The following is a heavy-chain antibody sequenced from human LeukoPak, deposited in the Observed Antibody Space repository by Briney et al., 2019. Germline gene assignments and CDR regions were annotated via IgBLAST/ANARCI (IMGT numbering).Heavy chain of an antibody. J-gene: IGHJ4*02. CDR3: ARGYHGGLFDY. D-gene: IGHD2-15*01. Sequence: ASVKVSCKASGYSFTNYYIHWVRQAPGQGLEWMGGINPNSGDTNYAQKFQGRITMTRDTSTSTVYMELSSLRSDDTAVYYCARGYHGGLFDYWGQGTLVTVSS. CDR1: GYSFTNYY. V-gene: IGHV1-46*01. CDR2: INPNSGDT.